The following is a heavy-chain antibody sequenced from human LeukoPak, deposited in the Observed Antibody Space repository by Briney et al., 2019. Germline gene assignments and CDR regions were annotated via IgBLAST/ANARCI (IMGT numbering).Heavy chain of an antibody. J-gene: IGHJ4*02. Sequence: GESPKISCKASGYTFTDHWIGWVRQMPGKGLEWMGIIYPGDSDTRYSPSFQGQVTISADKSISTAYLQWRNLQAPDTAMYYCARGDNSGWYFFDYWGQGTLVTVSS. V-gene: IGHV5-51*01. CDR3: ARGDNSGWYFFDY. D-gene: IGHD6-19*01. CDR2: IYPGDSDT. CDR1: GYTFTDHW.